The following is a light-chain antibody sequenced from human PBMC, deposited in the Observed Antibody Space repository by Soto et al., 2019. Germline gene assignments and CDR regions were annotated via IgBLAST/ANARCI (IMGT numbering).Light chain of an antibody. CDR1: QTIRRW. CDR2: DAS. Sequence: DIEMTQSPSTLSASVGDRVTIACRASQTIRRWLAWYQQRPGKAPKVLIHDASTLESGVPGRFSGSESETEFKLTIRSLQPEDSATYCCQHYNSDPWPFGQGTKVEIQ. J-gene: IGKJ1*01. CDR3: QHYNSDPWP. V-gene: IGKV1-5*01.